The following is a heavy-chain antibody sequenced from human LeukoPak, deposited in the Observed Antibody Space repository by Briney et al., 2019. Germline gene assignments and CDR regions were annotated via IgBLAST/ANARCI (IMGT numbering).Heavy chain of an antibody. D-gene: IGHD1-26*01. CDR1: GGTFSSYA. CDR3: ARDIIGGSYPAGAFDI. CDR2: IIPIFGTA. Sequence: GASVKVSCKASGGTFSSYAISWVRQAPGQGLEWMGGIIPIFGTANYAQKFQGRVTITADKSTSTAYMELSSLRSDDTAVYYCARDIIGGSYPAGAFDIWGQGTMVTVSS. V-gene: IGHV1-69*06. J-gene: IGHJ3*02.